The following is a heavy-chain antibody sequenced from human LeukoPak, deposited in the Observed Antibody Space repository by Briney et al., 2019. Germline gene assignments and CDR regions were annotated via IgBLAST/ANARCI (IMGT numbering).Heavy chain of an antibody. CDR2: ISGSGGST. J-gene: IGHJ4*02. CDR3: AKDLTRWLVGEDYFDY. Sequence: PGGSLRLSCAASGFTFSSYAMSWVRQAPGKGLEWVSAISGSGGSTYYADSVKGRFTISRDNSKNTLYLQMNSLRAEDTAVYYCAKDLTRWLVGEDYFDYWGQGTLVTVSS. D-gene: IGHD6-19*01. CDR1: GFTFSSYA. V-gene: IGHV3-23*01.